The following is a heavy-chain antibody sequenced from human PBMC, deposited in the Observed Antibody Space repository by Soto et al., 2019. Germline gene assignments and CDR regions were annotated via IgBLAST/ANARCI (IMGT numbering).Heavy chain of an antibody. D-gene: IGHD2-2*01. CDR3: TTDGVVVVPAPITYYYYYYGMDV. CDR1: GFTFSNAW. V-gene: IGHV3-15*07. Sequence: GGSLRLSCAASGFTFSNAWRNWFRQAPGKGLKWVGRIKSKTDGGTTDYAAPVKGRFTISRDDSKNTLYLQMNSLKTEDTAVYYCTTDGVVVVPAPITYYYYYYGMDVWGQGTTVTVSS. J-gene: IGHJ6*02. CDR2: IKSKTDGGTT.